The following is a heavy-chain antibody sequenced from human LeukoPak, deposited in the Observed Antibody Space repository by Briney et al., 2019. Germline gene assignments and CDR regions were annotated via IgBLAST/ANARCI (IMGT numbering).Heavy chain of an antibody. J-gene: IGHJ4*02. CDR3: AREGDYGDYVMDY. D-gene: IGHD4-17*01. CDR2: IYSGGST. Sequence: GGSLRLSCAASGFTVSSNYMSWVRQAPGKGLEWVSVIYSGGSTYYADSVKGRFTISRDNSKNTLYLQINSLRAEDTAVYYCAREGDYGDYVMDYWGQGTLVTVSS. CDR1: GFTVSSNY. V-gene: IGHV3-53*01.